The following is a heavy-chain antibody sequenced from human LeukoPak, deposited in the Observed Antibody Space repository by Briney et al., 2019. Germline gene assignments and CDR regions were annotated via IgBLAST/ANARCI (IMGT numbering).Heavy chain of an antibody. V-gene: IGHV3-30*03. J-gene: IGHJ4*02. CDR2: ISYDGSNK. CDR3: AGQLRFLEWLDDY. Sequence: GGSLRLSCAASGFTFSSYGMHWVRQAPGKGLEWVAVISYDGSNKYYADSVKGRFTISRDNSKNTLYLQMNSLRAEDTAVYYCAGQLRFLEWLDDYWGQGTLVTVSS. D-gene: IGHD3-3*01. CDR1: GFTFSSYG.